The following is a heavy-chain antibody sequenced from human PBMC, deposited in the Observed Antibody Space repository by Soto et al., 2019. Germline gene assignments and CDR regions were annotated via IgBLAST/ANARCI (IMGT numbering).Heavy chain of an antibody. CDR1: GFSFSTYG. CDR2: ISGSGGST. CDR3: AKEVGHSN. J-gene: IGHJ4*02. D-gene: IGHD3-16*01. V-gene: IGHV3-23*01. Sequence: PGGSLRLSCAASGFSFSTYGMTWVRQAPGKGLEWVSAISGSGGSTYYADSVKGRFTISRDNSKNTLSLQMNSLRAEDTAVYYCAKEVGHSNWGQGILVTVSS.